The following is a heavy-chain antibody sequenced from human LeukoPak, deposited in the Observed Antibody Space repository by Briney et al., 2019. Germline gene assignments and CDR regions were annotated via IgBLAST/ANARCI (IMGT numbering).Heavy chain of an antibody. CDR1: GGSISSGGYY. CDR3: ARSRYCTNGVCIEDY. CDR2: IYHSGST. J-gene: IGHJ4*02. Sequence: SETLSLTCTVSGGSISSGGYYWSWIRQPPGKGLEWIGYIYHSGSTYYNPSLKSRVTISVDRSKNQFSLKLSSVTAADTAVYYCARSRYCTNGVCIEDYWGQGTLVTVSS. V-gene: IGHV4-30-2*01. D-gene: IGHD2-8*01.